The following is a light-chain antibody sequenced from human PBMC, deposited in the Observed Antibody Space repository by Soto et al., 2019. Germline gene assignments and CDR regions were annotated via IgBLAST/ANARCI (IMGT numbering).Light chain of an antibody. Sequence: QSALTQPASVSASPGQSITISCTGTSSDVGGFNYVSWYQQHPGKAPKLMIYDVTNRPSGVSYRFSGSKSGNTASLTISGLQAEDEADYYCNSYTSSSTYVFGTGTKVTGL. CDR1: SSDVGGFNY. CDR2: DVT. V-gene: IGLV2-14*03. J-gene: IGLJ1*01. CDR3: NSYTSSSTYV.